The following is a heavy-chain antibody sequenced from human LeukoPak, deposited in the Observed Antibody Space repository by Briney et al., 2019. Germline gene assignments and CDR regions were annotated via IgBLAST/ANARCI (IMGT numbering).Heavy chain of an antibody. CDR1: GGSFSGYY. D-gene: IGHD2-21*02. Sequence: RSSETLSLTCAVYGGSFSGYYWSWIRQPPGKGLEWIGEIIHSGSTNYNPSLKSRATISVDTSKNQFSLKLSSVTAADTAVYYCARAPCGGDCYSDYWGQGTLVTVSS. J-gene: IGHJ4*02. CDR3: ARAPCGGDCYSDY. CDR2: IIHSGST. V-gene: IGHV4-34*12.